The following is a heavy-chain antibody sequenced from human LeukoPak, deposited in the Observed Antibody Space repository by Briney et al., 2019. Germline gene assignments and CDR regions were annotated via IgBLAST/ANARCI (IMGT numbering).Heavy chain of an antibody. CDR2: ISWNSRSI. CDR3: VKDSRRGLYYFGS. J-gene: IGHJ4*02. CDR1: GFIFADYA. V-gene: IGHV3-9*01. D-gene: IGHD3-16*01. Sequence: GRSLRLSCAASGFIFADYAMDWVRQAPGKGPEWVSGISWNSRSIGYADSVKGRFTISRDSAKNSLYLQMNSLRAEDTASYWCVKDSRRGLYYFGSWGQGTLVTVSS.